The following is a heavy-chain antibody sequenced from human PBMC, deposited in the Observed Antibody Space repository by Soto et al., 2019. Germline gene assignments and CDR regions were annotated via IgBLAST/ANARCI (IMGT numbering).Heavy chain of an antibody. CDR1: GFSLSNARMG. Sequence: SGPTLVNPTETLTLTCTVSGFSLSNARMGVSWIRQPPGKALEWLAHIFSNDEKSYSTSLKSRLTISKDTSKSQVVLTMTNMDPVDTATYYCARAVDTAMVSQYYFDYWGQGTLVTVSS. J-gene: IGHJ4*02. CDR2: IFSNDEK. CDR3: ARAVDTAMVSQYYFDY. V-gene: IGHV2-26*01. D-gene: IGHD5-18*01.